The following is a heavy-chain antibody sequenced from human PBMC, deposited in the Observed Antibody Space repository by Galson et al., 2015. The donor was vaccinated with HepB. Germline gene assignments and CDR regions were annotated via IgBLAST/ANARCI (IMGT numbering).Heavy chain of an antibody. CDR3: AKDGIVVVVAATPGFDY. D-gene: IGHD2-15*01. J-gene: IGHJ4*02. Sequence: SLRLSCAASGFTFSSYAMSWVRQAPGKGLEWVSAISGSGGSTYYADSVKGRFTISRDNSKNTLYLQMNSLRAEDTAVYYCAKDGIVVVVAATPGFDYWGQGTLVTVSS. CDR1: GFTFSSYA. CDR2: ISGSGGST. V-gene: IGHV3-23*01.